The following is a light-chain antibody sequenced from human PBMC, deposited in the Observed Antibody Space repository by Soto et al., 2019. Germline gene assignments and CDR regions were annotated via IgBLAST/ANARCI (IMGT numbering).Light chain of an antibody. V-gene: IGKV3-20*01. CDR1: QSVNSR. J-gene: IGKJ5*01. CDR3: QHYGRSPIT. Sequence: EIVMTQSPATLSVSPGEGATLSCRASQSVNSRLAWYQHKPGQAPRLLISGASSRATGIPDRFSGSGSATDFTLTISRLEPEAFALYYCQHYGRSPITFGQGTRLEL. CDR2: GAS.